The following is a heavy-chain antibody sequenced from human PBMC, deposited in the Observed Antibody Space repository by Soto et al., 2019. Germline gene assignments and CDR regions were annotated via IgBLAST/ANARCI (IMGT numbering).Heavy chain of an antibody. CDR2: IGGTDVDSDGVT. Sequence: VQLLESGGDLVQPGGFLRLSCGASGFILNNYAMSWVRQAPGKGLEWVSTIGGTDVDSDGVTWYEDSVKGRFTISRASSANTLFLTMDNLRAEDSALYYCVKRGRNWGAFDFWGQGTTVFVSS. V-gene: IGHV3-23*01. CDR1: GFILNNYA. J-gene: IGHJ3*01. CDR3: VKRGRNWGAFDF. D-gene: IGHD7-27*01.